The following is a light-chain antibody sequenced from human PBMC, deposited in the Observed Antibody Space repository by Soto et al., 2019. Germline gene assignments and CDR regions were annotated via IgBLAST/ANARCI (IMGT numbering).Light chain of an antibody. CDR1: QSVSSY. J-gene: IGKJ5*01. CDR2: DAS. CDR3: QKRSNCPSIT. Sequence: EIVLTQSPATLSLPPGERATLSCRASQSVSSYLAWYQQKPGQAPRLLIYDASNRATGIPARFSGSGSGTDFTLTISSLEPEEVAVYYCQKRSNCPSITFCQGTRLEIK. V-gene: IGKV3-11*01.